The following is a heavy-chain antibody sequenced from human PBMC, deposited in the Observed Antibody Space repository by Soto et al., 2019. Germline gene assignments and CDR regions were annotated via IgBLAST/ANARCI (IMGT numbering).Heavy chain of an antibody. CDR1: GYAFTIYG. J-gene: IGHJ5*02. V-gene: IGHV1-18*01. CDR2: ISAYNGNT. D-gene: IGHD6-13*01. Sequence: GASVKVSCKASGYAFTIYGISWVRQAPGQGLEWMGWISAYNGNTNYAQKLQGRVTMTTDTSTSTAYMELRSLRSDDTAVYYCARTSAAGPYNWFDPWGQGTQVTSPQ. CDR3: ARTSAAGPYNWFDP.